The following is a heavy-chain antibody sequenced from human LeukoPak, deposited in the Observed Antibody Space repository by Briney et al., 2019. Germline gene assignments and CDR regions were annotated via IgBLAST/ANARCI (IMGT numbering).Heavy chain of an antibody. CDR2: IYYSGST. V-gene: IGHV4-59*13. D-gene: IGHD4-17*01. J-gene: IGHJ4*02. CDR3: ARGRAVTRFDY. CDR1: GGSISSYY. Sequence: PSETLSLTCTVSGGSISSYYWSWIRLPPGKGLEWIGYIYYSGSTNYNPSLKRRVTISVDTSKNQFSLKLSSVTAADTAVYYCARGRAVTRFDYWGQGTLVTVSS.